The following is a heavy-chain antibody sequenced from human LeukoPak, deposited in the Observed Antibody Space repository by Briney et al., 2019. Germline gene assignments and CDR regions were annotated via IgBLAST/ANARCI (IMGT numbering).Heavy chain of an antibody. Sequence: PGGSLRLSCAASGLTVSSNYMSWVRQAPGKGLEWVGFIRSKGYGGTAEHAASVKGRFTISRDDSESIAYLQMDSLKTEDTAVYYCARTQWLEHYYYGMDVWGQGTTVTVSS. CDR2: IRSKGYGGTA. CDR1: GLTVSSNY. J-gene: IGHJ6*02. D-gene: IGHD6-19*01. CDR3: ARTQWLEHYYYGMDV. V-gene: IGHV3-71*01.